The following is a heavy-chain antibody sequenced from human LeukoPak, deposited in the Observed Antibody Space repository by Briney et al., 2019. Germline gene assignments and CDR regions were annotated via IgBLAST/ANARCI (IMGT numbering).Heavy chain of an antibody. Sequence: GGSLRLSCAASGFTFSSYEMSWVRQAPGKGLEWISSISRSSSTLYYADSVKGRFTISRDNAKNSLYLQMNSLRAEDTAVYFCARVGALSSSWLLYWGQGTLVTGSS. J-gene: IGHJ4*02. CDR3: ARVGALSSSWLLY. CDR2: ISRSSSTL. D-gene: IGHD6-13*01. V-gene: IGHV3-48*01. CDR1: GFTFSSYE.